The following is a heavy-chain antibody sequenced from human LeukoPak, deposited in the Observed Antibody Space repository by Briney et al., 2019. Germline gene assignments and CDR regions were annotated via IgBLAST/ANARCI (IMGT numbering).Heavy chain of an antibody. CDR1: GGTFSSYA. CDR3: ARDRLLYPYMDV. Sequence: ASVKVSCKASGGTFSSYAISWLRQPPGRGLDWMGGIIPIFGTANYAQKFQGRVTITTDESTSTAYMELSSLRSEDTAVYYCARDRLLYPYMDVWGKGTTVTVSS. J-gene: IGHJ6*03. CDR2: IIPIFGTA. V-gene: IGHV1-69*05. D-gene: IGHD2-8*01.